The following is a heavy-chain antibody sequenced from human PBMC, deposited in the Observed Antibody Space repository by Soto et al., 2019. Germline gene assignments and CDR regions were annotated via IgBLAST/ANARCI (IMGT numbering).Heavy chain of an antibody. CDR2: TYYRSKWYN. D-gene: IGHD5-12*01. CDR3: ARDSYLGVATTIDY. J-gene: IGHJ4*02. CDR1: GDSVSSNSAA. Sequence: PTLSVTCAISGDSVSSNSAAWDSFRQSPSRGLEWLGRTYYRSKWYNDYAVSVKSRITINPDTSKNQFSLQLNSVTPEDTAVYYCARDSYLGVATTIDYWGQGTLVTVSS. V-gene: IGHV6-1*01.